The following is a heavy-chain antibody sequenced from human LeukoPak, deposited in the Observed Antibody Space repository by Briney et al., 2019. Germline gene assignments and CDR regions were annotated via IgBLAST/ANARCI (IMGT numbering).Heavy chain of an antibody. CDR1: GFTFSSYS. V-gene: IGHV3-21*01. D-gene: IGHD3-22*01. Sequence: GGSLRLSCAASGFTFSSYSMNWVRQAPGKGLEWVSSISCRSSYIDYADSVKGRFTISRDNAKNSLCLQMNSLRAEDTAVYYCARDLSQYDSSGYGDNWGQGTLVTVSS. CDR2: ISCRSSYI. CDR3: ARDLSQYDSSGYGDN. J-gene: IGHJ4*02.